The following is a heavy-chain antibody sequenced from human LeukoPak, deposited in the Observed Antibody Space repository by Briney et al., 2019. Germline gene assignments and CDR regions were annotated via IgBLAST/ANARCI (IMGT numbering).Heavy chain of an antibody. V-gene: IGHV3-53*01. CDR1: GFTVSSNY. Sequence: PGGSLRLSRAASGFTVSSNYMSWVRQAPGKGLEWVSVIYSGGSTYYADSVKGRFTTSRDNSKNTLYLQMNSLRAEDTAVYYCASYSGSIDYWGQGTLVTVSS. CDR3: ASYSGSIDY. D-gene: IGHD2-15*01. CDR2: IYSGGST. J-gene: IGHJ4*02.